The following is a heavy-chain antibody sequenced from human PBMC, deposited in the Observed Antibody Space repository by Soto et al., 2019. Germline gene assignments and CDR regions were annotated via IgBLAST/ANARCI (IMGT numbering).Heavy chain of an antibody. Sequence: LRLSCAASGSTFSSYGMHWVRQAPGKGLEWVAVISYDGSNKYYADSVKGRFTISRDNSKNTLYLQMNSLRAEDTAVYYCAKIEDSYYYYGMDVWGQGTTVTVSS. CDR3: AKIEDSYYYYGMDV. D-gene: IGHD3-22*01. J-gene: IGHJ6*02. CDR1: GSTFSSYG. CDR2: ISYDGSNK. V-gene: IGHV3-30*18.